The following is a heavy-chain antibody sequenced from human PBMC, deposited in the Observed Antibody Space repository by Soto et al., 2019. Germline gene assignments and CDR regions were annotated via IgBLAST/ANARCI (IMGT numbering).Heavy chain of an antibody. CDR2: IYYSGST. Sequence: SRTPYISSTVSGDSISSYYWSWIRQPPGKGLEWIGYIYYSGSTNYNPSLKSRVTISVDTSKNQFSLKLSSVTAADTAVYYCARGHDYGLGSHYNSGCFEPWGKVTPV. D-gene: IGHD3-10*01. J-gene: IGHJ5*02. CDR3: ARGHDYGLGSHYNSGCFEP. V-gene: IGHV4-59*01. CDR1: GDSISSYY.